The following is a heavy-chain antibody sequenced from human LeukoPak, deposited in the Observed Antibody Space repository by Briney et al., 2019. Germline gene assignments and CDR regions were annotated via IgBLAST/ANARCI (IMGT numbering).Heavy chain of an antibody. CDR2: INPNSGGT. CDR3: ATEKDRIAAAGTKSDAFDI. Sequence: ASVKVSCKASGYTFTGYYMHWVRQAPGQGLEWMGRINPNSGGTNYAQKFQGRVTMTRDTSISTAYMELSRLRSDDTAVYYCATEKDRIAAAGTKSDAFDIWGQGTTVTVSS. J-gene: IGHJ3*02. V-gene: IGHV1-2*06. CDR1: GYTFTGYY. D-gene: IGHD6-13*01.